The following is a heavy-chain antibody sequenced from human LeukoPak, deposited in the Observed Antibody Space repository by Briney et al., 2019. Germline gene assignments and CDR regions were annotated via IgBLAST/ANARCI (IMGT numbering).Heavy chain of an antibody. D-gene: IGHD3-22*01. V-gene: IGHV4-34*01. CDR3: ARSLGYYYSFGYY. J-gene: IGHJ4*02. CDR2: INHSGST. CDR1: GGSFSGYY. Sequence: PSETLSLTCDVYGGSFSGYYWSWIRQPPGKGLEWSGEINHSGSTNYNPSLKSRVTISVDTSKNQFSLKLSSVTAADTAVYYCARSLGYYYSFGYYWGQGTLVTVSS.